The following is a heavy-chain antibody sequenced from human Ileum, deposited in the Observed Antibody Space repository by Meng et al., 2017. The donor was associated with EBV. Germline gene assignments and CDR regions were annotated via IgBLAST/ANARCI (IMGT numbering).Heavy chain of an antibody. Sequence: HAQMQQSGTACVNPSPPLSLTCTVSGDSIRRGGYFWSWIRQPPGKGLEWIGYIYYSGNTYYKPSLKSRVTMSVDTSKNQFSLKLSSVTAADTAVYYCARSLTTPYYFDDWGQGTLVTVSS. V-gene: IGHV4-30-4*01. J-gene: IGHJ4*02. CDR2: IYYSGNT. CDR3: ARSLTTPYYFDD. D-gene: IGHD1-14*01. CDR1: GDSIRRGGYF.